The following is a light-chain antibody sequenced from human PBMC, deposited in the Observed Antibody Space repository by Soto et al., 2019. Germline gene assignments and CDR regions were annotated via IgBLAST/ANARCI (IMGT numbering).Light chain of an antibody. V-gene: IGKV3-15*01. CDR1: QSVGSN. J-gene: IGKJ1*01. CDR3: HQYGSSRGT. Sequence: ERVMTQSPATLSVSPGERATLSCRASQSVGSNLAWYQQKPGQAPRLLIFGASSRATGVPARFSGSGSGTEFTLTISRLEPEDFAVYYCHQYGSSRGTFGQGTKVEIK. CDR2: GAS.